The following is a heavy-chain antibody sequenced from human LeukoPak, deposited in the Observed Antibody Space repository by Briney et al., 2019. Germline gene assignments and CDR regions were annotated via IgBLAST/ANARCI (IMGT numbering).Heavy chain of an antibody. J-gene: IGHJ3*01. V-gene: IGHV4-34*01. Sequence: SETLSPPRAVYGGAFRGYYWGGIPPPPGKGLEWIGEINHSGSTNYNPSLKSRVTISVDTSKNQFSLKLSSVTAADTAVYYCARVGYPGWGQGTMVTVSS. CDR2: INHSGST. D-gene: IGHD1-1*01. CDR3: ARVGYPG. CDR1: GGAFRGYY.